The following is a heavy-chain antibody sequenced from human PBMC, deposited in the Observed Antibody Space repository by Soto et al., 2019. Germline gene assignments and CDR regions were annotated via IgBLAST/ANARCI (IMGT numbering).Heavy chain of an antibody. CDR3: AKDGGSYPYYGMDV. CDR1: GFTFSSYA. J-gene: IGHJ6*02. V-gene: IGHV3-23*01. CDR2: ISGSGGST. D-gene: IGHD1-26*01. Sequence: EVQLLESGGGLVQPGGSLRLSCAASGFTFSSYAMSWVRQAPGKGLEWVSAISGSGGSTYYADSVKGRFTISRDNSKNTLYLQMNSLRAEDTAAYYCAKDGGSYPYYGMDVWGQGTTVTVSS.